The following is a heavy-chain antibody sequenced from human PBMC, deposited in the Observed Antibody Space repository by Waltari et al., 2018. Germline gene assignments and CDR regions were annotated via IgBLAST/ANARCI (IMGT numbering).Heavy chain of an antibody. CDR1: GGSISSYY. D-gene: IGHD3-10*01. Sequence: QVQLQESGPGLVKPSETLSLTCTVSGGSISSYYWSWIRPPPGGGLEWIGYIYDNGSTDYNPSLKSRVTMSVDTSKNQFSLKLSSVTAADTAVYYCAREYYGSGSYLGYFDHWGQGTLVTVSS. V-gene: IGHV4-59*01. J-gene: IGHJ4*02. CDR3: AREYYGSGSYLGYFDH. CDR2: IYDNGST.